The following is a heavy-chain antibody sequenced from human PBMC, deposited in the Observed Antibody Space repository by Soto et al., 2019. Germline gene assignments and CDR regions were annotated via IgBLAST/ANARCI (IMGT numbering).Heavy chain of an antibody. CDR1: GFTVSSNY. V-gene: IGHV3-66*01. D-gene: IGHD5-12*01. CDR2: IYSGGST. J-gene: IGHJ4*02. CDR3: AIERSGYVYDY. Sequence: GGSLRLSCAASGFTVSSNYMSWVRQASGKGLEWVSVIYSGGSTYYADSVKGRFTISRDNSKNTLYLQMNSLRAEDTAVYYCAIERSGYVYDYWGQGTLVTVSS.